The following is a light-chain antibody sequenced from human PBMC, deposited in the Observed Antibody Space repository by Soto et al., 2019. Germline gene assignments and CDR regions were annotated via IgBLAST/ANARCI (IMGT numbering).Light chain of an antibody. V-gene: IGLV2-14*01. J-gene: IGLJ1*01. CDR2: DVS. CDR1: SSDVGGYNY. Sequence: QSALTQPASVSGSPGQSITISCTGTSSDVGGYNYVSWYQQHPGKAPKLMIYDVSNRPSGVSNRFSGSKSGNTASLTISGLPAEDEADYYCNSYTSSSTYVFGTGTKVTVL. CDR3: NSYTSSSTYV.